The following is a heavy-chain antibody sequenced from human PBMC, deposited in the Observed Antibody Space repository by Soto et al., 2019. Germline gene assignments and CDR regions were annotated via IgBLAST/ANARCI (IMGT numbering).Heavy chain of an antibody. CDR1: GLSVVGSY. CDR2: IYPDDNT. CDR3: AKGASPFYPRFCEN. J-gene: IGHJ4*02. Sequence: WGSLRLSCAASGLSVVGSYMNWFRQSPQKGLEWISVIYPDDNTYYAESVRGRFTLSKESSRNTVSLQMNSLRAEDTAVYYCAKGASPFYPRFCENWGMGTMVSVSA. V-gene: IGHV3-53*01. D-gene: IGHD2-21*01.